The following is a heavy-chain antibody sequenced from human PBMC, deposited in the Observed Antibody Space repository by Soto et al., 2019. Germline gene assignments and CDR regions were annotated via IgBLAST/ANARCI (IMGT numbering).Heavy chain of an antibody. D-gene: IGHD1-7*01. CDR2: INAGNGNT. V-gene: IGHV1-3*01. Sequence: GASVKVSCKASGYTFTSYAMHWVRQAPGQRLEWMGWINAGNGNTKYSQKFQGRVTITRDTSASTAYMEPSSLRSEDTAVYYCASLGGWYNWNSGAFDIWGQGTMVTVSS. CDR3: ASLGGWYNWNSGAFDI. J-gene: IGHJ3*02. CDR1: GYTFTSYA.